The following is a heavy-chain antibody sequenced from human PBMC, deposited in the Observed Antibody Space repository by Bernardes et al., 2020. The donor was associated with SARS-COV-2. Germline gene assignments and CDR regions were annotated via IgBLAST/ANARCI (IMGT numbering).Heavy chain of an antibody. V-gene: IGHV1-18*04. CDR2: ISPHNGNT. Sequence: ASVKVSCKASGYTFNIYGISWVRQAPGQGLEWMGWISPHNGNTNYAQNLQGRVTITTDTSTSTVHMELRSLRSDDTAVFYCVRDFRRAGMDVWGQGTTVIVSS. CDR1: GYTFNIYG. CDR3: VRDFRRAGMDV. J-gene: IGHJ6*02.